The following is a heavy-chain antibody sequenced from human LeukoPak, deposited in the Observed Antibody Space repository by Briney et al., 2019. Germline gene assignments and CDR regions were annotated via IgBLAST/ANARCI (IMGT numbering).Heavy chain of an antibody. J-gene: IGHJ6*03. CDR2: ISSSRSYI. Sequence: GGSLSPSFAASGFPFSSYSMNWVRQAPGKGLEWVASISSSRSYIYYAASVKGLFTTSRNNAKNSSYLQMNILRADDTAVYYFAGDSRYCSGGSCGYYYYMYVWGKGTTVTVS. V-gene: IGHV3-21*01. D-gene: IGHD2-15*01. CDR3: AGDSRYCSGGSCGYYYYMYV. CDR1: GFPFSSYS.